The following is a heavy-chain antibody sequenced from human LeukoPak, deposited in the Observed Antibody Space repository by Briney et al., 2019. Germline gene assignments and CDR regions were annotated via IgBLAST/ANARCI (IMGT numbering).Heavy chain of an antibody. CDR2: IWYDASDR. Sequence: PGRSLTLSCAASGFTFSSFGMHWVRQAPGKGLEWVAVIWYDASDRYYADSVKGRFTISRDNSKNTLFLQMNSLRDDDTAVYYCVRGVGVSRFNYSAPWGQGPLVVVSS. J-gene: IGHJ5*02. D-gene: IGHD5-24*01. CDR3: VRGVGVSRFNYSAP. V-gene: IGHV3-33*01. CDR1: GFTFSSFG.